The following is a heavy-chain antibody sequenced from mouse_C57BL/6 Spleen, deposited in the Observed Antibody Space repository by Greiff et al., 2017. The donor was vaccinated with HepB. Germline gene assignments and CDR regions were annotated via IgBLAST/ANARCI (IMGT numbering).Heavy chain of an antibody. CDR1: GFNIKDDY. V-gene: IGHV14-4*01. D-gene: IGHD1-1*02. CDR2: IDPENGDT. Sequence: VQLQQSGAELVRPGASVKLSCTASGFNIKDDYMHWVKKRPEQGLEWIGWIDPENGDTEYASKFQGKATITADTSSNTAYLQLSSLTSEDTAVYYCTTGVGSYWGQGTTLTVSS. J-gene: IGHJ2*01. CDR3: TTGVGSY.